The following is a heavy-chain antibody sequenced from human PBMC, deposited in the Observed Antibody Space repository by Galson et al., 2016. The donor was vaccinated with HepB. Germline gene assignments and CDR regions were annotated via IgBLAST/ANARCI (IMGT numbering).Heavy chain of an antibody. D-gene: IGHD3-3*01. CDR3: GKDIVWSGYARGVYF. CDR2: IWYDTSNT. CDR1: GFRFNSYG. Sequence: SLRLSCAASGFRFNSYGMHWVRQAPGKGLEWVAVIWYDTSNTYYADSVRGRFSIYRDNSKNTLYLQMNSLRAEDTARYYCGKDIVWSGYARGVYFWGQGTLVTVSS. J-gene: IGHJ4*02. V-gene: IGHV3-33*06.